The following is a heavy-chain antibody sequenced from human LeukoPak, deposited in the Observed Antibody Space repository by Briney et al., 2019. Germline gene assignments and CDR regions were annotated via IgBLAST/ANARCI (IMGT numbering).Heavy chain of an antibody. V-gene: IGHV4-59*12. J-gene: IGHJ4*02. Sequence: SETLSLTRTVSGGSISSYYWSWIRQPPGKGLEWIGYIYYSGSTNYNPSLKSRVTISVDTSKNQFSLKLSSVTAADTAVYYCARGGGYYYDSGGPMPVDYWGQGTLVTVSS. CDR1: GGSISSYY. CDR2: IYYSGST. CDR3: ARGGGYYYDSGGPMPVDY. D-gene: IGHD3-22*01.